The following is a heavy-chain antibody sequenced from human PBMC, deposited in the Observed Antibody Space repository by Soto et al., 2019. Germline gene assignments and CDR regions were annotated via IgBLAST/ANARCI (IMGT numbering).Heavy chain of an antibody. D-gene: IGHD2-15*01. CDR2: FSSSGGVT. J-gene: IGHJ4*02. V-gene: IGHV3-23*01. Sequence: GGPDRQSGADGEFVFSGDPLSLISQAPGKGLEWVSTFSSSGGVTYYADSVKGRFTISRDNSKNTLYLQMNSLRAEDTAVYYCTKANRYCSGANCFTFDYWGLGTLVTVSS. CDR3: TKANRYCSGANCFTFDY. CDR1: EFVFSGDP.